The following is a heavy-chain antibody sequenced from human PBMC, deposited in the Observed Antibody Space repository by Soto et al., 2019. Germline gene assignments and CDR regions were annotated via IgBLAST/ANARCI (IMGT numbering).Heavy chain of an antibody. V-gene: IGHV4-39*01. J-gene: IGHJ5*02. CDR3: ARGAGSTFNWFDP. CDR2: LYYSGNT. CDR1: GGSISSFNYF. Sequence: QLQLQESGPGLVKPSETLSLTCTVSGGSISSFNYFWGWIRKPPGKGLEWIGSLYYSGNTHYNPSLQSRVTISVDTAKKQCTLTLRSVTAADTAVYYCARGAGSTFNWFDPWGQGTLVPVSP. D-gene: IGHD2-2*01.